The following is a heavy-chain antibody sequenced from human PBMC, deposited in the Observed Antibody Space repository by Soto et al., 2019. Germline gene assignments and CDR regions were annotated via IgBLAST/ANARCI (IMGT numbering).Heavy chain of an antibody. V-gene: IGHV1-2*04. J-gene: IGHJ5*02. CDR2: INPNSGGT. CDR3: ARDRWYNWNDVNLDP. Sequence: ASVKVSCKASGYTFTGYYMHWVRQAPGQGLEWMGWINPNSGGTNYAQKFQGWVTMTRDTSISTAYMELSSLRSGDTAVYYCARDRWYNWNDVNLDPWGQGTLVTVSS. D-gene: IGHD1-1*01. CDR1: GYTFTGYY.